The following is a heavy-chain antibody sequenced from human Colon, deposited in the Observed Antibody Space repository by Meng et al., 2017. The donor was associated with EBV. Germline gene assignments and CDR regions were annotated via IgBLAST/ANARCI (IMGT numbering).Heavy chain of an antibody. Sequence: QLQLRKSGPGLVKPSETLSLTCTVSGGSISSSHYYWGWVRQPPGKGLQWIGTIYHSGSTSYNPSLQSRVTMFVDTSKNQFSLMLTSVTATDTAVYYCARRRGGSGRDCWGQGTLVTVSS. CDR1: GGSISSSHYY. V-gene: IGHV4-39*01. D-gene: IGHD3-10*01. CDR2: IYHSGST. CDR3: ARRRGGSGRDC. J-gene: IGHJ4*02.